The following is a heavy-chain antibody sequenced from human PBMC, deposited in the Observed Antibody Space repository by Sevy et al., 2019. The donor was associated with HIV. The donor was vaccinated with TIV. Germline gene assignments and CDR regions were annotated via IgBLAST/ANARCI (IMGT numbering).Heavy chain of an antibody. CDR2: IQYDGSNK. V-gene: IGHV3-30*02. D-gene: IGHD2-21*01. J-gene: IGHJ4*02. CDR1: GFSYSSYG. CDR3: VKEGGGEGGDH. Sequence: GGSLRLSCAASGFSYSSYGMHWVRQAPGKGLEWVAYIQYDGSNKDYAYSVKGRFTISRDNSKKTLDLQMNSLRVEDTAVYYCVKEGGGEGGDHWGQGTLVTVSS.